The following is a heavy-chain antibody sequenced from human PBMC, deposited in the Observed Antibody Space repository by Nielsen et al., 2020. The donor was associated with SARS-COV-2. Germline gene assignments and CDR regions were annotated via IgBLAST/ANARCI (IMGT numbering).Heavy chain of an antibody. CDR1: GFTFSSYG. D-gene: IGHD3-3*01. CDR2: ISYDGSNK. V-gene: IGHV3-30*18. CDR3: AKEERFLEWLPYYYYYGMDV. J-gene: IGHJ6*02. Sequence: GESLKISCAASGFTFSSYGMHWVRQAPGKGLEWVAVISYDGSNKYYADSVKGRFTISRDNSKNTLYLQMNSLRAEDTAVYYCAKEERFLEWLPYYYYYGMDVWGQGTTVTVSS.